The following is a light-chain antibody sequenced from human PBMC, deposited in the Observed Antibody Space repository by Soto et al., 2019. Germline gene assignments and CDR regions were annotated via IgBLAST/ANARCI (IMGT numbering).Light chain of an antibody. Sequence: QSVLTQPPSVSGAPGQRVTISCTGNSSNIGAGYDVHWYQQLPGTAPKLLIYDNSNRPSGVPDRFSGSRSGTSVSLAITGLHAEDEAYYYCQSYDSSLSVVFGGGTKLTVL. CDR3: QSYDSSLSVV. CDR2: DNS. J-gene: IGLJ3*02. V-gene: IGLV1-40*01. CDR1: SSNIGAGYD.